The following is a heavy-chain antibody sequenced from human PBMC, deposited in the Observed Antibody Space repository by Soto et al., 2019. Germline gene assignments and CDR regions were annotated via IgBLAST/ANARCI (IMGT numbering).Heavy chain of an antibody. Sequence: GASVKVSCKASGYTFTSYGISWVRQSPLQGLEWMGCISAYNGNTNYAQKLQGRVTMTTDTSTSTAYMELRSLRSDDTAVYYCARDPSLNYDFWSGYYSVFDYWGQGTLVTVSS. V-gene: IGHV1-18*04. CDR2: ISAYNGNT. D-gene: IGHD3-3*01. CDR3: ARDPSLNYDFWSGYYSVFDY. J-gene: IGHJ4*02. CDR1: GYTFTSYG.